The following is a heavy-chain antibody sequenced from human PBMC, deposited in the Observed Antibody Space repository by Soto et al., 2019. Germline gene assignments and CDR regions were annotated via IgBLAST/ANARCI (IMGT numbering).Heavy chain of an antibody. J-gene: IGHJ3*02. CDR1: GYTFTSYG. D-gene: IGHD3-10*01. CDR3: ARSLSSGVEMPFDI. CDR2: ISAYNGNT. V-gene: IGHV1-18*01. Sequence: ASVKVSCKASGYTFTSYGISWVRQAPGQGFEWMGWISAYNGNTNYAQKLQGRVTMTTDTSTSTAYMELRSLRSDDTAVYYCARSLSSGVEMPFDIWGQGTMVTVSS.